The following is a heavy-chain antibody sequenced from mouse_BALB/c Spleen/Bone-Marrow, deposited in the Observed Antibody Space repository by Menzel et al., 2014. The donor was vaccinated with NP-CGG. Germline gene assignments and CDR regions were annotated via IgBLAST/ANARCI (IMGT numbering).Heavy chain of an antibody. CDR2: LYPGDGDT. CDR1: GSPFTRYW. CDR3: ARGFPFDY. V-gene: IGHV1-87*01. J-gene: IGHJ2*01. Sequence: VQLQQSGAELARPGASVKLSCKASGSPFTRYWMPWVNPRPGQCLAWIGALYPGDGDTRYTQKFKGKATLTADKSSSTAYMQLSSLASEDSAVYYCARGFPFDYWGQGAPLTLSS.